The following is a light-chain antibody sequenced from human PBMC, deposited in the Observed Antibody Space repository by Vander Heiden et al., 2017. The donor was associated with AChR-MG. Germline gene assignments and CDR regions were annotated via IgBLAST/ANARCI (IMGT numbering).Light chain of an antibody. V-gene: IGKV2-28*01. CDR1: QSLLHSNGYNY. CDR3: MQAIQTPA. CDR2: LGS. J-gene: IGKJ1*01. Sequence: DLVMTQSPLSLPVTPGEPASISYRSSQSLLHSNGYNYLDWYLQTPGQSPQLLIYLGSNRASGVPDRCSGRGSGTDFTLKISRVEDEDVGVYYCMQAIQTPAFGQGTKVEIK.